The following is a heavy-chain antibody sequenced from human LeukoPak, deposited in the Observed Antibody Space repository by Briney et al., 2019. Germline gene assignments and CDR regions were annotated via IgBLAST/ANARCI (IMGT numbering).Heavy chain of an antibody. J-gene: IGHJ4*02. Sequence: GGSRRLSCEAPGFTFSTYAMNWVRKAPGKGLEWVSLFKTNYNQVYYAESVRGRFTISTDNSKNTAYLQMNSLRVEDTALYYCAKQLGYCSDGSCYFPYWGQGTLVTVSS. V-gene: IGHV3-23*05. CDR2: FKTNYNQV. CDR1: GFTFSTYA. CDR3: AKQLGYCSDGSCYFPY. D-gene: IGHD2-15*01.